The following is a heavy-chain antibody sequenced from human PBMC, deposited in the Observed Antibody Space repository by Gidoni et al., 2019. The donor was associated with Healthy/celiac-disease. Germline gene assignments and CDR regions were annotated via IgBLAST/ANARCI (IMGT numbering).Heavy chain of an antibody. V-gene: IGHV2-26*01. Sequence: IRQPPGKALEWLAHIFSNDEKSYSTSLKSRLTISKDTSKSQVVLTMTNMDPVDTATYCCARIDCSGGSCYSYFDYWGQGTLVTVSS. J-gene: IGHJ4*02. CDR2: IFSNDEK. CDR3: ARIDCSGGSCYSYFDY. D-gene: IGHD2-15*01.